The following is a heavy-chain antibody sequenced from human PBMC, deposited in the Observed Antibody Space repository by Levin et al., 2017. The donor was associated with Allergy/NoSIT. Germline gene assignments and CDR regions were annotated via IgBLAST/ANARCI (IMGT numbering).Heavy chain of an antibody. CDR1: GGSFSGYY. J-gene: IGHJ6*03. V-gene: IGHV4-34*01. Sequence: PSETLSLTCAVYGGSFSGYYWSWIRQPPGKGLEWIGEINHSGSTNYNPSLKSRVTISVDTSKNQFSLKLSSVTAADTAVYYCASTTIVHYMDVWGKGTTVTVSS. D-gene: IGHD3-22*01. CDR2: INHSGST. CDR3: ASTTIVHYMDV.